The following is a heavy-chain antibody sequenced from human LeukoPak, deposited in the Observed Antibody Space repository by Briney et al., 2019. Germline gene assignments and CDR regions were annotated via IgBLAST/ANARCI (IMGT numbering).Heavy chain of an antibody. V-gene: IGHV3-21*01. J-gene: IGHJ4*02. CDR3: ARDAARFPNREPWPPFDY. Sequence: GGSLRLSCEASGFTFNTYTMNWVRQAPGKGLEWVSSISSSSSYIYYADSVKGRFTISRDNAKNSLYLQMNSLRAEDTAVYYCARDAARFPNREPWPPFDYWGQGTLVTVSS. D-gene: IGHD1-26*01. CDR1: GFTFNTYT. CDR2: ISSSSSYI.